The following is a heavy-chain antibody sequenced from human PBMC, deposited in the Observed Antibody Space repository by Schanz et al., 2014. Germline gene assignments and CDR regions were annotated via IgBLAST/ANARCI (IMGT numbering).Heavy chain of an antibody. Sequence: EVQLVESGGGLVKPGGSLRLSCAASGFTFSSYAMSWVRQAPGKGLEWVSAISGSGGSTYYADSVRGRFTMSRDNSKNTVHLQMSSLRVEDTAVYYCARVDSSGYFFDNWGQGTRVTVSS. D-gene: IGHD3-22*01. CDR2: ISGSGGST. CDR1: GFTFSSYA. J-gene: IGHJ4*02. V-gene: IGHV3-23*04. CDR3: ARVDSSGYFFDN.